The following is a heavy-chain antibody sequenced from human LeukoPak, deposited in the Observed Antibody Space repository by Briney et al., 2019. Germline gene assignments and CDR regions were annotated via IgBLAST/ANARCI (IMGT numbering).Heavy chain of an antibody. V-gene: IGHV4-39*01. CDR1: GGSISSYY. J-gene: IGHJ4*02. Sequence: SETLSLTCTVSGGSISSYYWGWVRQPPGKGLEWIGTINYSGSTYYNPSLKSRVTISVDTSKNQFSLRLSSVTAADTAVYYCARPGGEYDYWGQGTLVTVSS. CDR2: INYSGST. D-gene: IGHD3-16*01. CDR3: ARPGGEYDY.